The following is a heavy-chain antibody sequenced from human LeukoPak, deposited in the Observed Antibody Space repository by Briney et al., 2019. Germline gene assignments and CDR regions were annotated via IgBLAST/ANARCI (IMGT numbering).Heavy chain of an antibody. CDR1: GYTFTGYY. CDR3: AREVLGATSSDY. V-gene: IGHV1-2*02. CDR2: INPNSGGT. D-gene: IGHD1-26*01. Sequence: ASVQVSCKASGYTFTGYYMHWVRQAPGQGLEWMGWINPNSGGTNYAQKFQGRVTMTRDTSISTAYMELSRLRSDDTAVYYCAREVLGATSSDYWGQGTLVTVSS. J-gene: IGHJ4*02.